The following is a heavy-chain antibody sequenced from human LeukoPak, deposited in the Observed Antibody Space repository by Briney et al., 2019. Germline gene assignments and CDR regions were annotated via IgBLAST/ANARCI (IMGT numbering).Heavy chain of an antibody. V-gene: IGHV4-59*08. CDR1: GGSISSYY. D-gene: IGHD2-2*01. J-gene: IGHJ6*02. CDR3: ARLPVVPSYYYYGMDV. Sequence: PSETLSLTCTVSGGSISSYYWSWIRQPPGQGLEWIGYIYYSGSTNYNPSLKSRVTISVDTSKNQFSLKLSSVTAADTAVYYCARLPVVPSYYYYGMDVWGQGTTVTVSS. CDR2: IYYSGST.